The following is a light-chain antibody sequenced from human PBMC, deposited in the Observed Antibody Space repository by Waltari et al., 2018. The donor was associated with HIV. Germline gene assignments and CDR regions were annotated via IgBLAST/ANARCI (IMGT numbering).Light chain of an antibody. V-gene: IGLV2-11*01. Sequence: QSALTQPRSVSGSPGQSVTISCTGTSSDVGGYNYVSWYQQHSGKAPRLMIYDVSKRPSVVPDRFSGSKSGNTASLTISGLQAEDEADYYCCSYAGSYSWVFGGGTKLTVL. J-gene: IGLJ3*02. CDR1: SSDVGGYNY. CDR3: CSYAGSYSWV. CDR2: DVS.